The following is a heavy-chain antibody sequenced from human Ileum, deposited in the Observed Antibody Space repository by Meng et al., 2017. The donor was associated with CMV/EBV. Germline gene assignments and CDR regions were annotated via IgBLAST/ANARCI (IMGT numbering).Heavy chain of an antibody. J-gene: IGHJ4*02. Sequence: SCAASGFTFGAYAMTWVRQAPGKGLEWVSVIYGGGSSTYNADSVKGRFTISRDDSKNTLYLQMNSLRAEDTALYYCARYRAGHYFDDWGQGILVTVSS. CDR2: IYGGGSST. CDR1: GFTFGAYA. CDR3: ARYRAGHYFDD. V-gene: IGHV3-23*03. D-gene: IGHD5-12*01.